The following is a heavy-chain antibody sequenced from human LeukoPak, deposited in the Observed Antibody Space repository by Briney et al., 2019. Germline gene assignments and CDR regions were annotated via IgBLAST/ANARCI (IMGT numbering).Heavy chain of an antibody. CDR3: ARAGGVVVPAAIPYNWFDP. V-gene: IGHV4-30-2*01. J-gene: IGHJ5*02. CDR1: GASVSSIGYS. CDR2: IYQSGSA. D-gene: IGHD2-2*02. Sequence: SETLSLTCGVSGASVSSIGYSWSWIRQPPGRGLEWIGYIYQSGSASYNPSLKSRVTISVDRSKNQFSLKLSSVTAADTAVYYCARAGGVVVPAAIPYNWFDPWGQGTLVTVSS.